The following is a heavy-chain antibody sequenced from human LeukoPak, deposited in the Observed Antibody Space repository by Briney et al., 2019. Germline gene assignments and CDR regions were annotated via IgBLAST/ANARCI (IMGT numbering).Heavy chain of an antibody. Sequence: GGSLRLSCAASEFTFSSYWMSWVRQAPGKGLEWVANIKKDGSEKYYVDSVKGRFTISRDNAKKSLYLQMNSLRAEDTAVYYCAREPWSIAYCSSTNCGLNSWGQGTLVTVSS. CDR3: AREPWSIAYCSSTNCGLNS. D-gene: IGHD2-2*01. V-gene: IGHV3-7*01. J-gene: IGHJ4*02. CDR1: EFTFSSYW. CDR2: IKKDGSEK.